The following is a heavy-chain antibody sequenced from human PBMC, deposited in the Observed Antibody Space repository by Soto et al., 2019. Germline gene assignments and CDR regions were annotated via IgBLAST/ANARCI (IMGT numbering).Heavy chain of an antibody. V-gene: IGHV3-15*01. D-gene: IGHD2-15*01. CDR1: GFTFGDAW. J-gene: IGHJ5*02. CDR2: IKSKSDGGTT. CDR3: PTGLWPIAVLVGSTGYLIP. Sequence: PGGSLRLSCAASGFTFGDAWMSWVRQAPGKGLDWVGRIKSKSDGGTTEYAAPVRGRFTISRDDSKNTLYLQMNSLKTEDTAVYYCPTGLWPIAVLVGSTGYLIPWGPGTSLIVSS.